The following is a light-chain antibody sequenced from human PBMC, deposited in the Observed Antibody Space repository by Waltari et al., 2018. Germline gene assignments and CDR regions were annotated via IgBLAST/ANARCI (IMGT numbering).Light chain of an antibody. CDR2: DAS. CDR3: QQRSKWPPSIT. Sequence: EIVLTQSPATLSFSPGERATLSCRASQSVSSYLAWYQPKPGQAPRLLIYDASNRATGIPARFSGSGSGTDFTLSISSLEPEDFAVYYCQQRSKWPPSITFGQGTRLEIK. CDR1: QSVSSY. V-gene: IGKV3-11*01. J-gene: IGKJ5*01.